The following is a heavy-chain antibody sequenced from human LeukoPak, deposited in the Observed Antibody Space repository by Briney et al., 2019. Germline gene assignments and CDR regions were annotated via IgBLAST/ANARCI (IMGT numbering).Heavy chain of an antibody. CDR2: IYYSGST. D-gene: IGHD3-10*01. V-gene: IGHV4-59*01. Sequence: SETLSHTCTVSGGSISSYYWSWIRQPPGRGLEWIGYIYYSGSTNYNPSLKSRVTISVDTSKNQFSLKLSSVTAADTAVYYCARDRRLWFGELYRYFDLWGRGTLVTVSS. J-gene: IGHJ2*01. CDR1: GGSISSYY. CDR3: ARDRRLWFGELYRYFDL.